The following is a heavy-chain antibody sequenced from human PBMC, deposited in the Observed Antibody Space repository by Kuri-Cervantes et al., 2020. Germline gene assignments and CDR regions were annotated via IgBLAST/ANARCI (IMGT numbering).Heavy chain of an antibody. V-gene: IGHV1-46*01. CDR3: ARDRATVTTETKPRRHGMDV. D-gene: IGHD4-17*01. CDR2: INPSGGST. CDR1: GYTFTSYY. Sequence: ASVKVSCKASGYTFTSYYMHWVRQAPGQGLEWMGIINPSGGSTSYAQKFQGRVTMTRDTSTSTVYMELNSLRAEDTAVYYCARDRATVTTETKPRRHGMDVWGQGTTVTVSS. J-gene: IGHJ6*02.